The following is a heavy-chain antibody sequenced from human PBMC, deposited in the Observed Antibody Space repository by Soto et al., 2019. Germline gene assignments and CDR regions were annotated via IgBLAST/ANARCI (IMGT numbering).Heavy chain of an antibody. D-gene: IGHD3-3*01. Sequence: ASVKVSCKVSGYTLTELSMHWVRQAPGKGLEWMGGFDPEDGETIYAQKFQGRVTVTEDTSTDTAYMELSSLRSEDTAVYYCATTLGLEWFRDAFDIWGQGTMVTVSS. J-gene: IGHJ3*02. V-gene: IGHV1-24*01. CDR3: ATTLGLEWFRDAFDI. CDR1: GYTLTELS. CDR2: FDPEDGET.